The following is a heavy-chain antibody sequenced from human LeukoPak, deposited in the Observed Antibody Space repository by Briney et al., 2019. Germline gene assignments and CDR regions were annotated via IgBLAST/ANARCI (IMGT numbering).Heavy chain of an antibody. CDR1: GFTFSSYA. Sequence: GGSLRLSCAASGFTFSSYAMNWVRQAPGKGLEWVSYISSSSSSTYYADSVKGRFTISRDNTKKSLYLLMDSLRAEDTAVYYCARDAASGNNWFDPWGQGTLVTVSS. CDR3: ARDAASGNNWFDP. V-gene: IGHV3-48*01. J-gene: IGHJ5*02. D-gene: IGHD3-3*01. CDR2: ISSSSSST.